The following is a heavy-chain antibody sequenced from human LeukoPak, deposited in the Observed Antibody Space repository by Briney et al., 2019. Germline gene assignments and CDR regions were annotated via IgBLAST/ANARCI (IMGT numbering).Heavy chain of an antibody. CDR2: IYYSGST. J-gene: IGHJ4*02. CDR3: ARLLVGAEDYFDY. D-gene: IGHD1-26*01. V-gene: IGHV4-59*08. Sequence: SETLSLTCTVSGGSISSYYWSWIRQPPGKGLEWIGYIYYSGSTNYNPSLKSRVTISVDTSKNQFSLKLSSVTAADTAVYYCARLLVGAEDYFDYWGQGTLVTVSS. CDR1: GGSISSYY.